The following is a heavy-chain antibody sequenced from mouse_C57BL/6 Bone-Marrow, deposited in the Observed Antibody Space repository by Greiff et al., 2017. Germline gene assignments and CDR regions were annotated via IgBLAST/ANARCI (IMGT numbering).Heavy chain of an antibody. CDR1: GFSLTSYG. CDR2: IWSGGST. Sequence: QVQLKESGPGLVQPSQSLYITCTASGFSLTSYGVHWVRQSPGKGLEWLGVIWSGGSTDYNSAFISRLSISKDNPKSQVFFNMNSLQAADTAIYYCARNSGNYPYWYFDVWGKGTTVTVSS. CDR3: ARNSGNYPYWYFDV. V-gene: IGHV2-2*01. D-gene: IGHD2-1*01. J-gene: IGHJ1*03.